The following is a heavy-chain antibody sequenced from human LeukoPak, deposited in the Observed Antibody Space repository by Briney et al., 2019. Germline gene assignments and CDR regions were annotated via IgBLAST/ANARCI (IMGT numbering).Heavy chain of an antibody. CDR1: GGSISSSSYY. CDR2: IYYSGST. CDR3: ARSRIAAAGLIDY. D-gene: IGHD6-13*01. J-gene: IGHJ4*02. Sequence: SETLSLTCTVSGGSISSSSYYWGWIRQPPGKGLEWIGSIYYSGSTYYNPSLKSRVTISVDTSKNQFSLKLSSVTAADTAVYYCARSRIAAAGLIDYWGQGTLVTVSS. V-gene: IGHV4-39*07.